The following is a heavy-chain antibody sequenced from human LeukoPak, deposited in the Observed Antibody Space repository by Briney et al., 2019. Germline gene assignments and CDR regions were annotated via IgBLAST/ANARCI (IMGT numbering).Heavy chain of an antibody. J-gene: IGHJ6*02. CDR1: GFTVSNTY. CDR3: ASGRFGEFYFEPMDV. CDR2: VYSGGRR. D-gene: IGHD3-16*01. Sequence: GGSLTLSCVASGFTVSNTYMTWVRQAPGKGLEWVSVVYSGGRRYNADSVEGRFIISRDNAKNTVYLQMSSLRVEDTAVYYCASGRFGEFYFEPMDVWGQGTTVTVSS. V-gene: IGHV3-66*01.